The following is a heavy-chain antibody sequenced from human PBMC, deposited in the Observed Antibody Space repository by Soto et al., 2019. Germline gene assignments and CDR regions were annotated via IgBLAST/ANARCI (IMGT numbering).Heavy chain of an antibody. J-gene: IGHJ4*02. CDR2: IYYSGGT. Sequence: SETLSLTCTVSGGSISSYYWSWIRQPPGKGLKWIGYIYYSGGTNYNPSLKSRVTILVDTSKNQFSLKLSSVTAADTAVYYCARSIAARPRRFDYWGQGTLITLSS. D-gene: IGHD6-6*01. V-gene: IGHV4-59*01. CDR3: ARSIAARPRRFDY. CDR1: GGSISSYY.